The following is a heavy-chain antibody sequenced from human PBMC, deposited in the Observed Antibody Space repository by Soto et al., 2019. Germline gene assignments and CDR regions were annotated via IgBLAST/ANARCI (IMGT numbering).Heavy chain of an antibody. CDR1: GDIGSDNSAA. CDR2: TYYRSKWYN. Sequence: SQTLSLTCAISGDIGSDNSAAWNWIRQYPSRGLEWLGRTYYRSKWYNDYAVSVKSRITVTPDTSKNQFSLHLNSVTPEDTAVYYCARECQYYVSSLSDLDYWGQGALVTVSS. CDR3: ARECQYYVSSLSDLDY. V-gene: IGHV6-1*01. D-gene: IGHD3-16*01. J-gene: IGHJ4*02.